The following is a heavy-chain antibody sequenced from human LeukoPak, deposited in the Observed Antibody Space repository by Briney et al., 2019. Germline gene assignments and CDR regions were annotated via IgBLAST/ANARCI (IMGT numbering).Heavy chain of an antibody. CDR1: GGSFSGYY. V-gene: IGHV4-34*01. J-gene: IGHJ6*02. D-gene: IGHD2-15*01. CDR3: ARVPIAHIVVVVAATPSIPYYYYGMDV. Sequence: SETLSLTCAVYGGSFSGYYWSWIRQPPGKGLEWIGEINHSGSTNYNPSLKSRVTISVDTSKNQFSLKLSSVIAADTAVYYCARVPIAHIVVVVAATPSIPYYYYGMDVWGQGTTVTVSS. CDR2: INHSGST.